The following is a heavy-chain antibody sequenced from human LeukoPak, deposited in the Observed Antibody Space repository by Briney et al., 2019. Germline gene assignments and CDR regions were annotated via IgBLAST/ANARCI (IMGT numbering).Heavy chain of an antibody. V-gene: IGHV3-11*01. CDR2: ISSSGSTI. D-gene: IGHD6-19*01. CDR1: GFTFSDYY. J-gene: IGHJ5*02. CDR3: ARDPGYSSGWQYNWFDP. Sequence: GGSLRLSCAASGFTFSDYYMSWIRQAPGKGLEWVSYISSSGSTIYYADSVNGRFTISRDNAKNSLYLQMNSLRAEDTAVYYCARDPGYSSGWQYNWFDPWGQGTLVTVSS.